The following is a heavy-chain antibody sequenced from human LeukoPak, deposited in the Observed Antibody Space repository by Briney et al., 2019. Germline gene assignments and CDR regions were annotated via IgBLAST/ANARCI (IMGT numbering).Heavy chain of an antibody. CDR2: ISWNSGSI. CDR3: AKDGGSGSYYGLYYYYYYMDV. CDR1: GFTFDDYA. D-gene: IGHD3-10*01. J-gene: IGHJ6*03. Sequence: GGSLRLSCAASGFTFDDYAMHWVRQAPGKGLEWVSGISWNSGSIGYADSVKGRFTISRDNAKNSLYLQMNSLGAEDTALYYCAKDGGSGSYYGLYYYYYYMDVWGKGTTVTVSS. V-gene: IGHV3-9*01.